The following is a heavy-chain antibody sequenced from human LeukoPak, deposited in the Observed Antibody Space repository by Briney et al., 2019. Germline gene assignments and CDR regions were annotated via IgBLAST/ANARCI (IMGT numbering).Heavy chain of an antibody. Sequence: GGSLRLSCAASGFSFSIYWMSWVRQAPGKGLEWVDNIKPDGTEKYYVDSVKGRFTISRDNAKNSLYLQMNSLRAEDTAVYYCGFSIDRGPVMIYYYGMDVWGPGTTVTVSS. CDR1: GFSFSIYW. CDR2: IKPDGTEK. D-gene: IGHD3-10*01. J-gene: IGHJ6*02. CDR3: GFSIDRGPVMIYYYGMDV. V-gene: IGHV3-7*01.